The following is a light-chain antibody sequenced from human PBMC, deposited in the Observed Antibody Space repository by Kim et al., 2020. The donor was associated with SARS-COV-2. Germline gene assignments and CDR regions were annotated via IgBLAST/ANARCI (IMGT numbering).Light chain of an antibody. V-gene: IGKV3-15*01. Sequence: EIEMTQSPVTLSVSPGERATLSCRASQSVGRNLAWYQQKPGQAPRLLFYGTSTRATGVPARFSASGSGTEFTLTISSLQSEDFAVYYCQQYNNWPLPSTFGQGTKLEIK. J-gene: IGKJ2*02. CDR1: QSVGRN. CDR3: QQYNNWPLPST. CDR2: GTS.